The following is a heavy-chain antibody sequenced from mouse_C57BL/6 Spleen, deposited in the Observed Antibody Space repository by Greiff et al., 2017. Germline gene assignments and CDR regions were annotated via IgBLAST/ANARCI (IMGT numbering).Heavy chain of an antibody. CDR1: GYTFTSYW. V-gene: IGHV1-61*01. D-gene: IGHD1-1*01. CDR3: ARGYCGSSLWYVDV. Sequence: QVQLQQPGAELVRPGASVKLSCKASGYTFTSYWMDWVKQRPGQGLEWIGNIYPSDSETHYNQKFKDKATLTVDKSSSTAYMQLSSLTSEDSAVYDCARGYCGSSLWYVDVWGTGTTVTVSA. J-gene: IGHJ1*03. CDR2: IYPSDSET.